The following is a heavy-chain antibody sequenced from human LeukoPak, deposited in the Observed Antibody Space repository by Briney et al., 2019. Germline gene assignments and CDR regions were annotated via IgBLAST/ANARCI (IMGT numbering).Heavy chain of an antibody. D-gene: IGHD1-14*01. CDR2: ISGGGGTT. CDR3: AKLHNLNCDY. Sequence: GGSLRLSCAASGFTFSSYSMNWVRQAPGKGLEWVSTISGGGGTTYYVDSVKGRFTISRDNSKNTFFLQMNNLRPEDTAIYYCAKLHNLNCDYWGLGTLVTVSS. V-gene: IGHV3-23*01. CDR1: GFTFSSYS. J-gene: IGHJ4*02.